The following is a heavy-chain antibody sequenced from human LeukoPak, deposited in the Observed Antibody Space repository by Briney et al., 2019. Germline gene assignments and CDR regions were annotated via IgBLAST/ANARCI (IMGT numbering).Heavy chain of an antibody. V-gene: IGHV3-23*01. CDR2: ISGSGGST. CDR1: GFTFSSYA. CDR3: AKDLLVLRYFDWLLSGLDY. D-gene: IGHD3-9*01. J-gene: IGHJ4*02. Sequence: GGSLRLSCAASGFTFSSYAMSWVRQALGKGLEWVSAISGSGGSTYYADSVKGRFTISRDDSKNTLYLQMNSLRAEDTAVYYCAKDLLVLRYFDWLLSGLDYWGQGTLVTVSS.